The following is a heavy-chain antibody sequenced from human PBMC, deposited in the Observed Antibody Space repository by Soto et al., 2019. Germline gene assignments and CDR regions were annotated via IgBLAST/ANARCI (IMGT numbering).Heavy chain of an antibody. CDR2: IVVVSGST. Sequence: SVKVSCKASGFDFGSFGIQFLRQTRGRGLEWIGWIVVVSGSTNYARQFQGRVAISRDMSSSTAYLDLYDLKSDDTAVYFCSADHPHMAMGWPVWGQGTTVTVS. J-gene: IGHJ6*02. V-gene: IGHV1-58*02. CDR1: GFDFGSFG. D-gene: IGHD1-26*01. CDR3: SADHPHMAMGWPV.